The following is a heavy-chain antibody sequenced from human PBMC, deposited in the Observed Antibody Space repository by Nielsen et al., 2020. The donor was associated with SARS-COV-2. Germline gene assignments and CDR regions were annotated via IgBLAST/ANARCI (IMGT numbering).Heavy chain of an antibody. CDR3: ARAEMGTHYYGSGVPYYFDY. V-gene: IGHV3-13*01. D-gene: IGHD3-10*01. CDR1: GFTFSSYD. CDR2: IGTAGDT. J-gene: IGHJ4*02. Sequence: GESLKISCAASGFTFSSYDMHWVRQATGKGLEWVSAIGTAGDTYYPGSVKGRFTISRENAKNSLYLQMNSLRAGDTAVYYCARAEMGTHYYGSGVPYYFDYWGQGTLVTVSS.